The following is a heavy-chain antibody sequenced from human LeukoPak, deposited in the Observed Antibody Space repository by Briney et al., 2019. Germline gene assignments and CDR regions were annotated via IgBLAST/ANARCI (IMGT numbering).Heavy chain of an antibody. Sequence: ASVKVSCKASGYTFTSYAMNWVRQAPGQGLEWMGWINPNSGGTNYAQKFQGRVTMTRDTCISTAYMELSRLRSDDTAVYYCATADLGGYSYGYGYWGQGTLVTVSS. D-gene: IGHD5-18*01. CDR1: GYTFTSYA. CDR3: ATADLGGYSYGYGY. CDR2: INPNSGGT. V-gene: IGHV1-2*02. J-gene: IGHJ4*02.